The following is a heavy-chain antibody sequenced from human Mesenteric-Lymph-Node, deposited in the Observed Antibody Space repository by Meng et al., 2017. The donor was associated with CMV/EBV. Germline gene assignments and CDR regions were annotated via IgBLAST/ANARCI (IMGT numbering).Heavy chain of an antibody. CDR2: IYYSGST. V-gene: IGHV4-39*07. Sequence: SYYWGWIRQPPGKGLEWIGSIYYSGSTYYNPSLKSRVTISVDTSKNQFSLKLSSVTAADTAVYYCARDGRGYCSSTSCQPRLNWFDPWGQGTLVTVSS. J-gene: IGHJ5*02. CDR1: SYY. D-gene: IGHD2-2*01. CDR3: ARDGRGYCSSTSCQPRLNWFDP.